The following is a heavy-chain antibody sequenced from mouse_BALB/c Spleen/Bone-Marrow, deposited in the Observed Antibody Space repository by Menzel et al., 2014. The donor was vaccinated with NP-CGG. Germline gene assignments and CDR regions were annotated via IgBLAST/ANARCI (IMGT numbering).Heavy chain of an antibody. J-gene: IGHJ3*01. CDR3: ARLPYYGRFAY. CDR2: INPDSSAI. Sequence: DVHLVESGGGLVQPGGSLKLSCAASGFDFSRYWMSWVRQAPGKGLEWIGEINPDSSAINYTPSRKDKFIISGDNAKNTLYLQMSKVRSEDTALYYCARLPYYGRFAYWGQGTLVTVSA. V-gene: IGHV4-1*02. CDR1: GFDFSRYW. D-gene: IGHD1-2*01.